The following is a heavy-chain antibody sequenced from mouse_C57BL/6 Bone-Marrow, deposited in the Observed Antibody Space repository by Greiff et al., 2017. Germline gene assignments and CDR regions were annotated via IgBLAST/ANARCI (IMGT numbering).Heavy chain of an antibody. CDR2: IYPRDGST. J-gene: IGHJ2*01. Sequence: VQLQQSGPELVKPGASVKLSCKASGYTFTSYDINWVKQRPGQGLEWIGSIYPRDGSTKYNEKFKGKATLTVDTSSSTAYMELHSLTSEDSAVYFCARNEATMIRGYYFDYWGQGTTLTVSS. D-gene: IGHD2-4*01. CDR1: GYTFTSYD. V-gene: IGHV1-85*01. CDR3: ARNEATMIRGYYFDY.